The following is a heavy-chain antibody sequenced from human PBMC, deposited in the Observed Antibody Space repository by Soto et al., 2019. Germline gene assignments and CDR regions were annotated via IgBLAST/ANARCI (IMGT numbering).Heavy chain of an antibody. J-gene: IGHJ4*02. CDR1: GYTFTSYG. CDR2: ISAYNGNT. V-gene: IGHV1-18*01. CDR3: AIAYYDILTGYYPFDY. Sequence: QVQLVQSGAEVKQPGASVKVSCKASGYTFTSYGISWVRQAPGQGLEWMGWISAYNGNTNYAQKLQGRVTMTTDTSTSTAYMELRSLRSDDTAVYYCAIAYYDILTGYYPFDYWGQGTLVTVSS. D-gene: IGHD3-9*01.